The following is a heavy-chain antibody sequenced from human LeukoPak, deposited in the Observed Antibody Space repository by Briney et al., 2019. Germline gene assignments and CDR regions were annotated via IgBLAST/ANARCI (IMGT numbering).Heavy chain of an antibody. CDR1: GFTFDDYA. CDR3: AKDMYSSLDLYYMDV. D-gene: IGHD6-13*01. Sequence: QSGGSLRLSCAASGFTFDDYAMHWVRQAPGKGLEWVSGISWNSGSIGYADSVKGRFTISRDNAKNSLYLQMNSLRAEDMALYYCAKDMYSSLDLYYMDVWGKGTTVTVSS. CDR2: ISWNSGSI. V-gene: IGHV3-9*03. J-gene: IGHJ6*03.